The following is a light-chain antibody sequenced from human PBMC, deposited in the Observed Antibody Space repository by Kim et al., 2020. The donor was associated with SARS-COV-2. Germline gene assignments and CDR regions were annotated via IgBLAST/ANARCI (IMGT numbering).Light chain of an antibody. CDR3: QKYNSAPIT. CDR2: AAS. CDR1: QEMGDY. V-gene: IGKV1-27*01. J-gene: IGKJ5*01. Sequence: ESVGDRVHITCRESQEMGDYLAWYQQRPGKGLKLLIYAASTLQSGVPSRFSGSRSVTDFTLTISSLQPEDVATYYCQKYNSAPITFGQGTRLEIK.